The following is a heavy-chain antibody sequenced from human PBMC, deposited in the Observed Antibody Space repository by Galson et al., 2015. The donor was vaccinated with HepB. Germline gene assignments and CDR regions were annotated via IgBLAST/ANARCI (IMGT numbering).Heavy chain of an antibody. D-gene: IGHD2/OR15-2a*01. Sequence: SLRLSCAASGFTFDDYSMYWVRQVPGKGLEWVALINWSGSTTHYGDSVEGRFTISRDNSKNTLYLQMNSLRPDDTAVYYCVKGCNTTCHTRVLDPWGQGTLVTVSS. CDR1: GFTFDDYS. J-gene: IGHJ5*02. CDR3: VKGCNTTCHTRVLDP. V-gene: IGHV3-43*01. CDR2: INWSGSTT.